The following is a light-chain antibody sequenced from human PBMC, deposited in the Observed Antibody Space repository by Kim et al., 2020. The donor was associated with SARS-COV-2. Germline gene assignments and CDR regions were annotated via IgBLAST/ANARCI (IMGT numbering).Light chain of an antibody. CDR1: QSVSSSY. J-gene: IGKJ4*01. V-gene: IGKV3-20*01. Sequence: EIVLTQSPGTLSLSPGERATLSCRASQSVSSSYFAWYQQKPGQAPRLLIYGASSRATGTTDRFSGSGSGTDFTLTISRLEPEDFAVYYCQQYGSSPLTFGGGTKVDIK. CDR3: QQYGSSPLT. CDR2: GAS.